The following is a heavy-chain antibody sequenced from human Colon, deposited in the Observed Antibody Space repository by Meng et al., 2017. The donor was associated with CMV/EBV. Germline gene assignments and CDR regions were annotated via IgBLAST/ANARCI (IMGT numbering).Heavy chain of an antibody. V-gene: IGHV4-39*01. CDR1: ASIGRSNEC. CDR2: INYTGTT. CDR3: ARHYSMVRGGAWFDP. Sequence: ASIGRSNECWGWTRHPARQGLEWIGIINYTGTTYYTPSLQSRVTISMDTSKSQFSLGLNSVTAADTAVYYCARHYSMVRGGAWFDPWGQGTLVTVSS. J-gene: IGHJ5*02. D-gene: IGHD3-10*01.